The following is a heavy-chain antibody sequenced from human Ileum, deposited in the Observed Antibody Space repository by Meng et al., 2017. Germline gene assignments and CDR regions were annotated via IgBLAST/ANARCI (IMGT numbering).Heavy chain of an antibody. V-gene: IGHV3-11*01. CDR2: ISSSGSTI. D-gene: IGHD1-26*01. Sequence: LGKLGRGLDKPRWPLILSWSASGFTFSEYYMSWIRQAPGKGLEWLSYISSSGSTIYYADSVKGRFTISRDNAKNSLYLQMNSLRAEDTAMYYCARGSGSYHHPVGYWGQGTLVTVSS. J-gene: IGHJ4*02. CDR3: ARGSGSYHHPVGY. CDR1: GFTFSEYY.